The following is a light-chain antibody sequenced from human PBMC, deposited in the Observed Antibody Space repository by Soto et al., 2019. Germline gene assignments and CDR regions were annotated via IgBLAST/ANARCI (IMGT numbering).Light chain of an antibody. CDR1: SSDIGGYSY. CDR3: SSYTSSSTLV. CDR2: EVS. J-gene: IGLJ2*01. V-gene: IGLV2-14*01. Sequence: QSVLTQPASVSGSPGQSITISCTGTSSDIGGYSYVSWFQQHPGKAPQFIIYEVSNRPSGVSNRFSVSTSGNTASLSISGLQAEDEADYYCSSYTSSSTLVFGGGTQLTV.